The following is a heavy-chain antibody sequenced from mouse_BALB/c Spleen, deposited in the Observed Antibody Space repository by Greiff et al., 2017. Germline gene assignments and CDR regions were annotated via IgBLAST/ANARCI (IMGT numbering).Heavy chain of an antibody. CDR1: GFTFNTYA. CDR2: IRSKSNNYAT. V-gene: IGHV10-1*02. Sequence: EVQLVESGGGLVQPKGSLKLSCAASGFTFNTYAMNWVRQAPGKGLEWVARIRSKSNNYATYYADSVKDRFTISRDDSQSMLYLQMNNLKTEDTAMYYCVGYDYGGAFAYWGQGTLVTVSA. D-gene: IGHD2-4*01. CDR3: VGYDYGGAFAY. J-gene: IGHJ3*01.